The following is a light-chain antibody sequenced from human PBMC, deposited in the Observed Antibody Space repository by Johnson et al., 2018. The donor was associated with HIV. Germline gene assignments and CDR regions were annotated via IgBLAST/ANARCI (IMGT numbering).Light chain of an antibody. CDR2: DTD. CDR3: GTWDSSLRAGF. J-gene: IGLJ1*01. CDR1: SSNIGNNS. Sequence: QSVLTQPPSVSAAPGQTVTIPCSGNSSNIGNNSVSWCQRLPGTAPKLLIHDTDERPPGIPDRFSGSKSGTSATLGLTGLQTGDEADYYCGTWDSSLRAGFFGTGTKVTVL. V-gene: IGLV1-51*01.